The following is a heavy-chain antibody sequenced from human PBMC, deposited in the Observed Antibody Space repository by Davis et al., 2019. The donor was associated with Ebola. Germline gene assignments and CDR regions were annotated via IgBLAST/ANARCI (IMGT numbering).Heavy chain of an antibody. D-gene: IGHD6-19*01. CDR3: VKDTSTVWFDV. Sequence: GGSLRLSCAASGFIFSSYVMNWVRQAPGKGLEWVSTFGLSADTYYADSVKGRFTISRDNSRNTLHLQMDSLRVEDTAIYYCVKDTSTVWFDVWGQGTMVTVSS. J-gene: IGHJ3*01. CDR2: FGLSADT. CDR1: GFIFSSYV. V-gene: IGHV3-23*01.